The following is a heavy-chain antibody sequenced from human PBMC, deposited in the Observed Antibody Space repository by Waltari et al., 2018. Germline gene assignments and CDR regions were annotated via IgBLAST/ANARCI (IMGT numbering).Heavy chain of an antibody. CDR1: GFTFNSYW. Sequence: EVHLVESGGGLVQPGGSLRLSCAASGFTFNSYWMHWVRQAPGKGPLWVGRSGVVGTRHNADSVKGRFSISRDKTKNTVYLQMNSLRAEDTATYYSARASIFRDTGNTFGSWGQGNLVTVSS. V-gene: IGHV3-74*01. J-gene: IGHJ4*02. CDR3: ARASIFRDTGNTFGS. CDR2: SGVVGTR. D-gene: IGHD5-18*01.